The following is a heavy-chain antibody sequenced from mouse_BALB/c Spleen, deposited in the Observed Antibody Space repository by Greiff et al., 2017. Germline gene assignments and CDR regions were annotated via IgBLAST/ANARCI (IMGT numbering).Heavy chain of an antibody. J-gene: IGHJ3*01. V-gene: IGHV5-6*01. D-gene: IGHD1-2*01. CDR3: ARGYPWFAY. CDR1: GFTFSSYG. CDR2: ISSGGSYT. Sequence: EVKLMESGGDLVKPGGSLKLSCAASGFTFSSYGMSWVRQTPDKRLEWVATISSGGSYTYYPDSVKGRFTISRDNARNILYLQMSSLRSEDTAMYYCARGYPWFAYWGQGTLVTVSA.